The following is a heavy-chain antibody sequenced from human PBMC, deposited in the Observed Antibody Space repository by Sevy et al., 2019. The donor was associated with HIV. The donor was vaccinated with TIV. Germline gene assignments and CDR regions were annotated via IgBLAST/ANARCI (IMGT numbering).Heavy chain of an antibody. CDR3: ASSYGSGSYYGMDV. CDR1: GGSISSGGYY. D-gene: IGHD3-10*01. J-gene: IGHJ6*02. CDR2: IYYSGST. V-gene: IGHV4-31*03. Sequence: SETPSLTCTVSGGSISSGGYYWSWIRQHPGKGLEWIGYIYYSGSTYYNPSLKSRVTISVDTSKNQFSLKLSSVTAADTAVYYCASSYGSGSYYGMDVWGQGTTVTVSS.